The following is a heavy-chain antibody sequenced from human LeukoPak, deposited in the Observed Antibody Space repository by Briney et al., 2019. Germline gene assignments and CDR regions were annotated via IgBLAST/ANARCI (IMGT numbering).Heavy chain of an antibody. CDR2: MYREDSDT. CDR3: ARRGAGHDAFDI. Sequence: GESLKISCKGSGYSFTSYWIGWVRQMPGKGLEWMGIMYREDSDTRYSPSFQGQVTISADRSISTAYLQWSSLKASDTAIYYCARRGAGHDAFDIWGQGTMVTVSS. J-gene: IGHJ3*02. V-gene: IGHV5-51*01. D-gene: IGHD4/OR15-4a*01. CDR1: GYSFTSYW.